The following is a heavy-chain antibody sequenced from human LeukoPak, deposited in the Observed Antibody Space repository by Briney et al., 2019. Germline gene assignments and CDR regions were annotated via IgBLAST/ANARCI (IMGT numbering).Heavy chain of an antibody. CDR3: AREILYDSTGYYL. J-gene: IGHJ4*02. CDR2: INHSGST. Sequence: SETLSLTCAVYGGSFSGYYWSWIRQPPGKGLEWIGEINHSGSTNYNPSLKNRVTISIDTSKNQFSLRLRSVTAADTAVYYCAREILYDSTGYYLWGQGTVVTVSS. CDR1: GGSFSGYY. D-gene: IGHD3-22*01. V-gene: IGHV4-34*01.